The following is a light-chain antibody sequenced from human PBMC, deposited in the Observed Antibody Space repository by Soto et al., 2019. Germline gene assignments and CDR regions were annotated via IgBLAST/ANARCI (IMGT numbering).Light chain of an antibody. CDR2: GAS. V-gene: IGKV3-20*01. CDR3: QQYGSSPFT. J-gene: IGKJ3*01. CDR1: QSVSSSY. Sequence: EIVLTQSPGTLSLSPGERATLSCRASQSVSSSYLAWYQHKPGQAPRLLIYGASSRATGIPDRFSGSGSGTDFTLTIRRLEHEDLAVYYCQQYGSSPFTFGPGTKVDIK.